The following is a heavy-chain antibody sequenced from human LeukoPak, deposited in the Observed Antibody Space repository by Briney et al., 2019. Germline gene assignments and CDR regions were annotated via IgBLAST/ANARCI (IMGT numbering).Heavy chain of an antibody. CDR3: ARDAGIAAAGLGYSSGWQDYYYYGMDV. CDR2: IYYSGST. D-gene: IGHD6-13*01. CDR1: GGSISSSSYY. J-gene: IGHJ6*02. V-gene: IGHV4-39*01. Sequence: SETLSLTCTVSGGSISSSSYYWGWIRQPPGKGLEWIGSIYYSGSTYYNPSLKSRVTISVDTSKNQFSLKLSSVTAADTAVYYCARDAGIAAAGLGYSSGWQDYYYYGMDVWGQGTTVTVPS.